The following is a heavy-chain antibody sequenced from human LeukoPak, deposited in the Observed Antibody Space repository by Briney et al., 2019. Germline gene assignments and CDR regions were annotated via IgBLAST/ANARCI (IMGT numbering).Heavy chain of an antibody. CDR2: IKPDRSEK. CDR1: GFTFSSYW. V-gene: IGHV3-7*04. CDR3: ARALSSSTCLYFDY. J-gene: IGHJ4*02. D-gene: IGHD2-2*01. Sequence: PGGSLRLSCAASGFTFSSYWMNWVRQAPGKGLEWVASIKPDRSEKYYVDSVKGRFTISRDNAKNSLYLQMNSLRAEHTAIYYCARALSSSTCLYFDYWGQGTLVAVSS.